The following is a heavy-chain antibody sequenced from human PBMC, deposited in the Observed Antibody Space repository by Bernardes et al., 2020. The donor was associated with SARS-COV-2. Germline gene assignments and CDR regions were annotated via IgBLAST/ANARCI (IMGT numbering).Heavy chain of an antibody. CDR3: ARTNDGYILN. Sequence: SQTLSLTCAISGDSGSSNSAAWNWIRQSPSRGLEWLGRTYYRSKWYSSYAVSVRGRIDINADTSKNRFSLQLNSVTPDDTAVYYCARTNDGYILNWGQGTLVTVS. J-gene: IGHJ4*02. D-gene: IGHD3-9*01. CDR1: GDSGSSNSAA. V-gene: IGHV6-1*01. CDR2: TYYRSKWYS.